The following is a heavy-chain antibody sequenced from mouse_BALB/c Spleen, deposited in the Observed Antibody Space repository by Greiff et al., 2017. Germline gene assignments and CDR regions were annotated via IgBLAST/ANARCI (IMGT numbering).Heavy chain of an antibody. Sequence: VKLMESGPDLVAPSQSLSITCTVSGFSLTSYGVHWVRQPPGKGLEWLVVIWSDGSTTYNSALKSRLSISKDNSKSQVFLKMNSLQTDDTAMYYCARHSRLLNYFDYWGQGTTLTVSS. CDR1: GFSLTSYG. J-gene: IGHJ2*01. D-gene: IGHD2-10*01. CDR3: ARHSRLLNYFDY. V-gene: IGHV2-6-2*01. CDR2: IWSDGST.